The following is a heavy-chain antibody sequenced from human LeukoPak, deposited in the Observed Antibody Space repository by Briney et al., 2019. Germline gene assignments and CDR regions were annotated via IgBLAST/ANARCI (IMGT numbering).Heavy chain of an antibody. CDR2: ISGSGGST. V-gene: IGHV3-23*01. CDR3: AKWKYSNSGIDDY. J-gene: IGHJ4*02. CDR1: GFTFSSYA. Sequence: GGSLRLSCAASGFTFSSYAMSWVRQAPGKGLEWVSAISGSGGSTYYADSVKGRFTISRDNSKNMLYLQMNSLRAEDTAVYYCAKWKYSNSGIDDYWGQGTLVTVSS. D-gene: IGHD6-6*01.